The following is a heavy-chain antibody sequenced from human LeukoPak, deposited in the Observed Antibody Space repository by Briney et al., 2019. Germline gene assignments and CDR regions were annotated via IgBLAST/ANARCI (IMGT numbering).Heavy chain of an antibody. CDR3: ARDSYDFWSGYYFDY. Sequence: PGRSLRLSCAASGFTFSSYGMHWVRQAPGKGLEWVAVISYDGSNKYYADSVKGRFTISRDNSKNTLYLQMNSLRAEDTAVYYCARDSYDFWSGYYFDYWGQGTLVTVSS. V-gene: IGHV3-30*03. D-gene: IGHD3-3*01. CDR2: ISYDGSNK. CDR1: GFTFSSYG. J-gene: IGHJ4*02.